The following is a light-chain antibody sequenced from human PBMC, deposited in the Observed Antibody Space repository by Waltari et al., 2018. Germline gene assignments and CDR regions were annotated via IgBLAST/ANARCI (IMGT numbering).Light chain of an antibody. CDR1: QSVGRS. CDR2: GAS. CDR3: QMYVRLPVT. V-gene: IGKV3-20*01. J-gene: IGKJ1*01. Sequence: ETVLTQSPGTLSLSPGEGATLSSRASQSVGRSLVWYQQKPGRAPRLLIYGASTRATGIPDRFTGSGSGTDFSLTISRLEPEDFAVYYCQMYVRLPVTFGQGTKVEI.